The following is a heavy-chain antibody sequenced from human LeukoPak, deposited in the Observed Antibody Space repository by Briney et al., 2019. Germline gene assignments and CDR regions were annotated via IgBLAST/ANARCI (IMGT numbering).Heavy chain of an antibody. CDR2: IYTSGST. CDR3: LATTLHSIFGAPSQTNDY. J-gene: IGHJ4*02. V-gene: IGHV4-61*02. D-gene: IGHD3-3*01. CDR1: GGSISSGSYY. Sequence: PSETLSLTRTVSGGSISSGSYYWSWIRQPAGKGLEWIGRIYTSGSTNYNPSLKSRVTISVDTSKNQFSLKLSSVTAADTAVYYCLATTLHSIFGAPSQTNDYWGQGTLVTVSS.